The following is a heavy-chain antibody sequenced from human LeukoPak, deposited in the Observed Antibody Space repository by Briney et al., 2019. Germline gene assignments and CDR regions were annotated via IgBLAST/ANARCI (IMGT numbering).Heavy chain of an antibody. D-gene: IGHD6-19*01. J-gene: IGHJ4*02. CDR2: INPSGDIT. CDR1: GYTFTNYD. CDR3: ARDLSSGTYFFDY. Sequence: ASVKVSCKASGYTFTNYDMHWVRQAPGQGLEWMGIINPSGDITTYAQKFQGRVTMTRDMSTSTVYMELSSLRSEDTAAYYCARDLSSGTYFFDYWGQGTLVTVSS. V-gene: IGHV1-46*01.